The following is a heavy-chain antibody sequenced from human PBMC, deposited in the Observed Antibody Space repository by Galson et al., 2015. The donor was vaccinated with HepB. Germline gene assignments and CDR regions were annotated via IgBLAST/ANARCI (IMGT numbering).Heavy chain of an antibody. CDR1: GGTFSSYT. Sequence: SVKVSCKASGGTFSSYTISWVRQAPGQGLEWMGWISAYNGNTNYAQKLQGRVTMTTDTSTSTAYMELRSLRSDDTAVYYCARDRGGYDGSGTTYYFDYWGQGTLVTVSS. CDR2: ISAYNGNT. CDR3: ARDRGGYDGSGTTYYFDY. V-gene: IGHV1-18*01. D-gene: IGHD3-10*01. J-gene: IGHJ4*02.